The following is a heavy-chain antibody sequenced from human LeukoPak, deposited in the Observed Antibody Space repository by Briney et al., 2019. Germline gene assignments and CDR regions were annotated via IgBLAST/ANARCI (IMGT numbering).Heavy chain of an antibody. D-gene: IGHD3-22*01. Sequence: GGSLRLSCATSGFSFRSFVLSWVRQAPGKGLEWVSGISGGGGSTFYADSVKGRFTISRDNSKNTLYLQMNSLRAEDTAVYYCAKTPTPYDSSGDRDYWGQGTLVTVSS. CDR1: GFSFRSFV. J-gene: IGHJ4*02. V-gene: IGHV3-23*01. CDR2: ISGGGGST. CDR3: AKTPTPYDSSGDRDY.